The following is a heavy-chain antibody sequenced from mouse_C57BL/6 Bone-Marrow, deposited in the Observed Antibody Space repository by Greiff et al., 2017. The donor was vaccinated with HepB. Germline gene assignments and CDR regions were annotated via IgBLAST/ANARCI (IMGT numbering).Heavy chain of an antibody. Sequence: EVMLVESGGGLVKPGGSLKLSCAASGFTFSSYAMSWVRQTPEKRLEWVATISDGGSYTYYPDNVKGRFTISRDNAKNNLYLQMSHLKSEDTAMYDCARGFMVTTKGFAYWGQGTLVTVSA. CDR1: GFTFSSYA. CDR2: ISDGGSYT. J-gene: IGHJ3*01. V-gene: IGHV5-4*03. D-gene: IGHD2-2*01. CDR3: ARGFMVTTKGFAY.